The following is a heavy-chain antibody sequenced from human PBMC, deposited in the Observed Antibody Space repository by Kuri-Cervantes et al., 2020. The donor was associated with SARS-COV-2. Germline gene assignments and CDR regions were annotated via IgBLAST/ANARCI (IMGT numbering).Heavy chain of an antibody. J-gene: IGHJ6*02. CDR3: ARDKSCTNGVCPYYYGMDV. CDR1: GYTFTSYG. D-gene: IGHD2-8*01. Sequence: ASVKVSCKASGYTFTSYGISWVRQAPGQGLEWMGWISAYNGNTNYAQKLQGRVTMTTDTSTSTAYMELRSLRSDDTAVYYCARDKSCTNGVCPYYYGMDVWGQGTTVTDSS. CDR2: ISAYNGNT. V-gene: IGHV1-18*01.